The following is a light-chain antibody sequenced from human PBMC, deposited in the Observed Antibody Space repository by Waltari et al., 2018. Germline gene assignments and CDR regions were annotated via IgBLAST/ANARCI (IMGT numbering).Light chain of an antibody. Sequence: QSALTQPRSVSGSPGQSVPISCTGTSSDVGGYNYVPWYQQHPYKAPKLMIYDVNKRPSGVPDRFSGSKSGNTASLTISGLQAEDEADYYCCSYAGTYTSYMFFGGGTKLTVL. CDR1: SSDVGGYNY. J-gene: IGLJ2*01. CDR2: DVN. CDR3: CSYAGTYTSYMF. V-gene: IGLV2-11*01.